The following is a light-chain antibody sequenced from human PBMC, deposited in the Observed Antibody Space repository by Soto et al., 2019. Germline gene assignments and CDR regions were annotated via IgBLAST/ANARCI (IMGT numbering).Light chain of an antibody. CDR3: QQTYTIPQT. V-gene: IGKV1-39*01. CDR2: TAS. CDR1: QTINSY. J-gene: IGKJ1*01. Sequence: DIQMTQSPSSLSASVGDRVIITCRASQTINSYLNWYQQKPGEAPNLLIYTASNLASGVPSRFSGSGSGTVFTLSISSLQPGDLATYFCQQTYTIPQTVGQPTKVEI.